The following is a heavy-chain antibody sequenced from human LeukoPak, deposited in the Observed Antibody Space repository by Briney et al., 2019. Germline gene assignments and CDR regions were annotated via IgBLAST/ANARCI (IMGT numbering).Heavy chain of an antibody. CDR2: IYYSGST. CDR3: AREALMVYANWFDP. J-gene: IGHJ5*02. CDR1: GDSISSGDYY. V-gene: IGHV4-30-4*08. D-gene: IGHD2-8*01. Sequence: SETLSLTCTVSGDSISSGDYYWSWIRQPPGKGLEWIGYIYYSGSTYYNPSLKSRVTISVDTSKNQFSLKLSSVTAADTAVYYCAREALMVYANWFDPWGQGTLVTVSS.